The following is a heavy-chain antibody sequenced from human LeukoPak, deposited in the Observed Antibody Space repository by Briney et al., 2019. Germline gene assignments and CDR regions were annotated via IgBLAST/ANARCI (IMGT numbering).Heavy chain of an antibody. CDR3: ARVVGREVDY. CDR1: GDSVSSNSAA. D-gene: IGHD1-26*01. CDR2: TYYRSKWYN. V-gene: IGHV6-1*01. J-gene: IGHJ4*02. Sequence: SQTLSLTCAISGDSVSSNSAAWNWIRQSPSRGLEWLGRTYYRSKWYNGYAVSVKSRITIKPDTSKNQFSLQLNSATPDDTAVYYCARVVGREVDYWGQGTLVTVSS.